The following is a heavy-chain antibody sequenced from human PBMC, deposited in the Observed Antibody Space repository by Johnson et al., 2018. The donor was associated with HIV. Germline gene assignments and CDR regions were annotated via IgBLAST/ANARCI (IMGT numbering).Heavy chain of an antibody. CDR1: GFTFDDYA. V-gene: IGHV3-20*04. CDR2: INWNGGST. Sequence: MLLVESGGGVVRPGGSLRLSCAASGFTFDDYAMSWVRQAPGKGLEWVSGINWNGGSTYYADSVKGRFTISRDNSKNTLYLQMNSLRAEDTAVYYCARGGGCGGDCYSGYDAFDIWGQGTMVTVSS. J-gene: IGHJ3*02. CDR3: ARGGGCGGDCYSGYDAFDI. D-gene: IGHD2-21*01.